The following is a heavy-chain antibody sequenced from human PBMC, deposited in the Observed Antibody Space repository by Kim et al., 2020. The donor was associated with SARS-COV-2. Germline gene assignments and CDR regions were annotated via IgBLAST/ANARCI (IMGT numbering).Heavy chain of an antibody. CDR1: GFTFSSYW. CDR2: MDPDGTTI. Sequence: GGSLRLSCAASGFTFSSYWFHWVRQAPEKGLVWVSRMDPDGTTINYADSVKGRCTISRDNAKNTLYLQMNSMSADDAAVYYCVRGTIVPAGTDYWGQGTLVTVSP. D-gene: IGHD2-2*01. CDR3: VRGTIVPAGTDY. J-gene: IGHJ4*02. V-gene: IGHV3-74*01.